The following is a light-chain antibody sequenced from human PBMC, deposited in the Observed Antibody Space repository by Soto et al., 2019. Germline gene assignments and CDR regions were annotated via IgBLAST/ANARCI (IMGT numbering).Light chain of an antibody. CDR1: QSVSSY. J-gene: IGKJ5*01. CDR2: DAS. CDR3: QQRSNCPPLIT. V-gene: IGKV3-11*01. Sequence: EIVLTQSPATLSLSPGERATLSCRASQSVSSYLAWYQQKPGQAPRLLIYDASNRATGIPARFSGSGSGTDFTLTISSLESEDFAVYYCQQRSNCPPLITFGQGTRLEIK.